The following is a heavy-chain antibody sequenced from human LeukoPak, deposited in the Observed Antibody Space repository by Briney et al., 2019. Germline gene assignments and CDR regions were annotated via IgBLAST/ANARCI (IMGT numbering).Heavy chain of an antibody. J-gene: IGHJ3*02. CDR3: ARGNYYDSKNAFDI. V-gene: IGHV4-4*07. D-gene: IGHD3-22*01. CDR2: IYTSGST. CDR1: GGSITTYY. Sequence: SETLSLTFTVSGGSITTYYWNWMRQPAGKGLDWIGRIYTSGSTNYNPSLKSRVTMSVDTSKNQFSLQLTSVTAADTAVYYCARGNYYDSKNAFDIWGQGTMVTVSS.